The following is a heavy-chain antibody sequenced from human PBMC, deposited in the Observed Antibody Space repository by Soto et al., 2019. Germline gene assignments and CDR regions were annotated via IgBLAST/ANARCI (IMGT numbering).Heavy chain of an antibody. V-gene: IGHV4-39*01. D-gene: IGHD3-22*01. CDR3: ARSDSGTYYYDSSDPGVDY. CDR2: IYYSGST. J-gene: IGHJ4*02. Sequence: SETLSLTCTVSGGSISSSSYYWGWIRQPPGKGLEWIGSIYYSGSTYYNPSLKSRVTISVDTSKNQFSLKLSSVTAADTAVYYCARSDSGTYYYDSSDPGVDYWGQGTLVTVSS. CDR1: GGSISSSSYY.